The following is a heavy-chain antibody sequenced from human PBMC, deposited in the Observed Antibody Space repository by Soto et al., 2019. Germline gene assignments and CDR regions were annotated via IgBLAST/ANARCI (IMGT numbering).Heavy chain of an antibody. CDR2: IYWNDDK. J-gene: IGHJ5*02. V-gene: IGHV2-5*01. Sequence: GSGPTLVNPTQTLTLTCTFSGFSLSTSGVGVGWIRQPPGKALEWLALIYWNDDKRYSPSLKSRLTITKDTSKNQVVLTMTNMDPVDTATYYCAHNELWFGELEYWFDPWGQGTLVTVSS. CDR1: GFSLSTSGVG. D-gene: IGHD3-10*01. CDR3: AHNELWFGELEYWFDP.